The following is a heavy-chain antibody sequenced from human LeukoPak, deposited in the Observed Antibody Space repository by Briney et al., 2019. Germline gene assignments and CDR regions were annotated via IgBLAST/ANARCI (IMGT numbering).Heavy chain of an antibody. CDR1: GFTFDDFA. CDR3: AKDRMPTIWFEGEGFDY. CDR2: ISGDGGST. Sequence: GGSLRLSCAASGFTFDDFAMHWVRQAPGKGLEWVSFISGDGGSTYYADSVKGRFTISRDNSKNSLYLQMNSLRTEDTAFYYCAKDRMPTIWFEGEGFDYWGQGTLVTVSS. D-gene: IGHD5-24*01. J-gene: IGHJ4*02. V-gene: IGHV3-43*02.